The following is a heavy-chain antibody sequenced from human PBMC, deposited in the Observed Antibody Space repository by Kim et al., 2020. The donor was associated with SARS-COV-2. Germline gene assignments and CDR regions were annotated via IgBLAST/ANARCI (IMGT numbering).Heavy chain of an antibody. CDR3: AKDYGSGELTGRSLGFLRSGGMDV. V-gene: IGHV3-9*01. D-gene: IGHD3-10*01. CDR1: GFTFDDYA. J-gene: IGHJ6*02. Sequence: SLRLSCAASGFTFDDYAMHWVRQAPGKGLEWVSGISWNSGSIGYADSVKGRFTISRDNAKNSLYLQMNSLRAEDTALYYCAKDYGSGELTGRSLGFLRSGGMDVWGQGTTVTVSS. CDR2: ISWNSGSI.